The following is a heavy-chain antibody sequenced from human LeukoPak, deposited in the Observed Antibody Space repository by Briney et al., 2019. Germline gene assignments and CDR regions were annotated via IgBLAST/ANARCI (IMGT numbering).Heavy chain of an antibody. Sequence: PGGSLRLSCAASGFTFSSFAMSWVRQAPGNGLEWVSAISGSGGSTFYADSVKGRFTISRDNSKNTPCMQMNSLRAEDTAVYYCAKRDDYYDSSGYYYQYYFDYWGQGTLVTVSS. V-gene: IGHV3-23*01. CDR3: AKRDDYYDSSGYYYQYYFDY. CDR1: GFTFSSFA. CDR2: ISGSGGST. D-gene: IGHD3-22*01. J-gene: IGHJ4*02.